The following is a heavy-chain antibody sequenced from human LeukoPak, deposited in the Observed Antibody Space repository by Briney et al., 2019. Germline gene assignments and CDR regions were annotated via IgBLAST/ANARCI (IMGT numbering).Heavy chain of an antibody. CDR2: IRYDGSNK. Sequence: GGSLRLSCAASGFTFSDYYMSWIRQAPGKGLEWVAFIRYDGSNKYYADSVKGRFTISRDNSKNTLYLQMNSLRAEDTAVYYCAKDQRNYDFWSGYYYDAFDIWGQGTMVTVSS. J-gene: IGHJ3*02. CDR1: GFTFSDYY. D-gene: IGHD3-3*01. V-gene: IGHV3-30*02. CDR3: AKDQRNYDFWSGYYYDAFDI.